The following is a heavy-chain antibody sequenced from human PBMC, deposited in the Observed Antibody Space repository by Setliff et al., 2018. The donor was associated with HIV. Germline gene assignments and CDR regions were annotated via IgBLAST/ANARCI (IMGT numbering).Heavy chain of an antibody. CDR1: GGSINSGDYF. J-gene: IGHJ6*03. V-gene: IGHV4-31*03. Sequence: SETLSLTCTVSGGSINSGDYFWSWIRQHPGKGLEWIGYTYSRGTSYYHPSLNNRVTMSLDTSKNHFSLKVDSVTAADTAVYYCASHQHNFTGYYYYYYYMAVWGRGTMVTVSS. CDR3: ASHQHNFTGYYYYYYYMAV. CDR2: TYSRGTS. D-gene: IGHD3-9*01.